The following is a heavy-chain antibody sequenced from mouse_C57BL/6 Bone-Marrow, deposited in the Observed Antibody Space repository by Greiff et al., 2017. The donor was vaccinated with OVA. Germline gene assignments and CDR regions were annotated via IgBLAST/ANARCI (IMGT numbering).Heavy chain of an antibody. Sequence: LVESGAELARPGASVKLSCKASGYTFTSYGISWVKQRTGQGLEWIGEIYPRSGNTYYNEKFKGKATLTADTSSSTAYMQLSSLTSEDSAVYYCARRTGKGVDYGGQGTTLTVSS. D-gene: IGHD4-1*01. CDR3: ARRTGKGVDY. CDR1: GYTFTSYG. J-gene: IGHJ2*01. CDR2: IYPRSGNT. V-gene: IGHV1-81*01.